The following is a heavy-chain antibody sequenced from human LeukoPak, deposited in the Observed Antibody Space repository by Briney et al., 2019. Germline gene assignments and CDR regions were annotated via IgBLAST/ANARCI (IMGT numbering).Heavy chain of an antibody. J-gene: IGHJ5*02. Sequence: GGSLRLSCAASGFTFSSYEMNWVRQAPGKGLEWVSYISSSGSTIYYADSVKGRFTISRDNAKNSLYLQMNSLRAKDTAVYYCARLGYGYDYWFDPWGQGTLVTVSS. CDR2: ISSSGSTI. CDR3: ARLGYGYDYWFDP. CDR1: GFTFSSYE. V-gene: IGHV3-48*03. D-gene: IGHD5-18*01.